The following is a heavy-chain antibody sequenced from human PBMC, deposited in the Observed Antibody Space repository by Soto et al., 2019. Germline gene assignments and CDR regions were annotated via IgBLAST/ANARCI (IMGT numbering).Heavy chain of an antibody. V-gene: IGHV3-7*05. J-gene: IGHJ6*02. Sequence: GGSLRLSCAASGFTFSSYWMSWVRQAPGKGLEWVANIKQDGSEKYYLDSVKGRFTISRDNAKNSLYLQMNSLRAEDTAVYYCARVGITIFGVVINYYYGMDVWGQGTTVTVSS. D-gene: IGHD3-3*01. CDR1: GFTFSSYW. CDR2: IKQDGSEK. CDR3: ARVGITIFGVVINYYYGMDV.